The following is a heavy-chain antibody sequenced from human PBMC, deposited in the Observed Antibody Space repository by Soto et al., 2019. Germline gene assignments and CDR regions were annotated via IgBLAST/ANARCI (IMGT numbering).Heavy chain of an antibody. Sequence: ESSVKVSCKPSGYIFPYQLEHWVRQSPGQGLEWVGWVHPDSGGTNVAQRCQASVTMTADTSISTAYMELARLRPDDTDSFYCARSAQRFFHVTGISFFLDHWRQGPPVTVSS. CDR3: ARSAQRFFHVTGISFFLDH. CDR1: GYIFPYQL. V-gene: IGHV1-2*02. CDR2: VHPDSGGT. D-gene: IGHD2-8*02. J-gene: IGHJ4*02.